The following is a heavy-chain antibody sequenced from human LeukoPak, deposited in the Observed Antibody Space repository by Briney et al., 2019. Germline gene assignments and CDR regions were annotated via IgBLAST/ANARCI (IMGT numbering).Heavy chain of an antibody. V-gene: IGHV4-59*01. CDR3: ARERNDAFDI. CDR1: GGSISSYY. J-gene: IGHJ3*02. Sequence: SETLSLTCTVSGGSISSYYWSWIRQPPGKGLEWIGYIYYSGSTSYNPSLKSRVTISADTSKNQFSLKLSSVTAADTAVYYCARERNDAFDIWGQGTMVTVSS. CDR2: IYYSGST.